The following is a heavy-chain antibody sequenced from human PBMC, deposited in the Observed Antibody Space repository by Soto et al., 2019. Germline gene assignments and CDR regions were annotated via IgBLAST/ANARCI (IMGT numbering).Heavy chain of an antibody. V-gene: IGHV4-30-2*01. CDR3: ARGRVTFGRVIPYYFDY. CDR2: IYHSGST. D-gene: IGHD3-16*02. CDR1: GGSISSGGYS. Sequence: SETLSLTCAVSGGSISSGGYSWSWIRQPPGKGLEWIGYIYHSGSTYYNPSLKSRVTISVDRSKNQFSLKLSSVTAADTAVYYCARGRVTFGRVIPYYFDYWGQGTLVTVSS. J-gene: IGHJ4*02.